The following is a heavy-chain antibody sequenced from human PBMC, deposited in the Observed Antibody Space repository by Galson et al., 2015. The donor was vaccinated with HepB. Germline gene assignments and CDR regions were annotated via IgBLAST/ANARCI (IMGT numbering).Heavy chain of an antibody. D-gene: IGHD3-22*01. Sequence: SLRLSCAASGLTFSSYWMSWVRQAPGKGLEWVANIKQDGSEKYYVDSVKGRFTISRDNAKNSLYLQMNSLRAEDTAVYYCARGGYYYDSSGYYFFDYWGQGTLVTVSS. V-gene: IGHV3-7*03. CDR1: GLTFSSYW. J-gene: IGHJ4*02. CDR3: ARGGYYYDSSGYYFFDY. CDR2: IKQDGSEK.